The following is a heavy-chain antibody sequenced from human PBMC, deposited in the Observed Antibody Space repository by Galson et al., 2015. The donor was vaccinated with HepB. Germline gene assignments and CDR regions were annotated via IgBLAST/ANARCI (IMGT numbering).Heavy chain of an antibody. Sequence: SLRLSCAGSGLSFNGYRLNWVRQAPGKGLEWTAYISGGGSTIYYADSVKGRFTITRDDSKTSVYLHMNSLRADDAGIYYCARECGGVAEWFDPWGQGTLVIVSS. CDR1: GLSFNGYR. J-gene: IGHJ5*02. CDR3: ARECGGVAEWFDP. V-gene: IGHV3-48*01. D-gene: IGHD2-15*01. CDR2: ISGGGSTI.